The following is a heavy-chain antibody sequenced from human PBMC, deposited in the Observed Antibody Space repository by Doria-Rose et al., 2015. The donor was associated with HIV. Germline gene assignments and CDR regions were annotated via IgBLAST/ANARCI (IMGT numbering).Heavy chain of an antibody. CDR2: IFSDDDR. CDR1: GVSLSSPGMG. V-gene: IGHV2-26*01. J-gene: IGHJ4*02. D-gene: IGHD6-13*01. CDR3: ARIKSSRWYHKYYFDF. Sequence: SGPVPVKPTETLTQTCTVSGVSLSSPGMGVSWIRQPPGKALEWLANIFSDDDRSYTTSLKSRLTISRGTSKSQVVLTMTDMDPVDTATYYCARIKSSRWYHKYYFDFWGQGTLVIVSA.